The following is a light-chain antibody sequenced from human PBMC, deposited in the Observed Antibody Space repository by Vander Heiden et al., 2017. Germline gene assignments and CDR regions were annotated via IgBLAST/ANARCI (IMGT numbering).Light chain of an antibody. CDR1: AVRKQY. CDR2: KGS. CDR3: QSADSSGADVV. J-gene: IGLJ2*01. Sequence: SYELTQPPSVSVSPGQTARITCAGDAVRKQYACWYQQKPGQAPVLMMYKGSERSSGIPDRFSGSSSGKTVTLTISGVQAEDEADYYCQSADSSGADVVFGGGTKLTVL. V-gene: IGLV3-25*03.